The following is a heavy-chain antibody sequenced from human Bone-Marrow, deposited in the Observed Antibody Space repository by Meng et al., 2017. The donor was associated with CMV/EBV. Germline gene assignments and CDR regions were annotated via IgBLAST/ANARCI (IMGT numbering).Heavy chain of an antibody. Sequence: SVKVSCKASGGTFSSYAISWVRQAPGQGLEWMGGIIPIFGTANYAQKFQGRVTITTDESTNTAYMELSSLRSEDTAVYYCAGGLYSSSWYGSDYFDYWGQGTLVTVSS. CDR1: GGTFSSYA. D-gene: IGHD6-13*01. CDR2: IIPIFGTA. CDR3: AGGLYSSSWYGSDYFDY. V-gene: IGHV1-69*05. J-gene: IGHJ4*02.